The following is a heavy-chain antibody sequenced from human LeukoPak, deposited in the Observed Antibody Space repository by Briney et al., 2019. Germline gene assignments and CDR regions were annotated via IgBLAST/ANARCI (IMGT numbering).Heavy chain of an antibody. J-gene: IGHJ4*02. D-gene: IGHD4-17*01. CDR3: AREAGGDLDY. V-gene: IGHV3-66*01. CDR2: IYSGGST. CDR1: Y. Sequence: YXSWVRXAPGKGLEWVSVIYSGGSTYYADSVKGRFTISRDNSKNTLYLQMNSLRAEDTAVYYCAREAGGDLDYWGQGTLVTVSS.